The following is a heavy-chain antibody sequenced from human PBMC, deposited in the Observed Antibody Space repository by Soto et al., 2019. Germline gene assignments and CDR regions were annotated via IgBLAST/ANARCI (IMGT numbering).Heavy chain of an antibody. CDR1: GFTFSSYA. CDR2: ISYDGSNK. Sequence: QVQLVESGGGVVQPGRSLRLSCAASGFTFSSYAMHWVRQAPGKGLEWVAVISYDGSNKYYADSVKGRFTISRDNSKNTLYLQMHSLRAEDTAVYYCARDFDEQLVSPTFDYWGQGTLVTVSS. J-gene: IGHJ4*02. V-gene: IGHV3-30-3*01. CDR3: ARDFDEQLVSPTFDY. D-gene: IGHD6-6*01.